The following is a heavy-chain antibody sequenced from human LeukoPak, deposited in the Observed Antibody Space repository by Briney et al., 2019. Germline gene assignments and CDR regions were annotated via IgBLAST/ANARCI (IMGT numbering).Heavy chain of an antibody. CDR2: ISASSGTI. V-gene: IGHV3-48*04. D-gene: IGHD1-14*01. CDR1: GFTFSSSI. J-gene: IGHJ4*02. Sequence: GGSLRLSCATSGFTFSSSIMNWVRRAPGKGLEWIAYISASSGTIYYADSVKGRFTISRDNAQNSLYLQMNSLRAEDTAVYYCARDPKPDDWGQGTLASVSS. CDR3: ARDPKPDD.